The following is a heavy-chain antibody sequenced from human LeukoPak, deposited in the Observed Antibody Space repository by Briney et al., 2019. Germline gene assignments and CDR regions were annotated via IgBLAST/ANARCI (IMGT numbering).Heavy chain of an antibody. J-gene: IGHJ5*02. V-gene: IGHV4-59*08. D-gene: IGHD1-20*01. CDR1: GFTFSSYW. CDR3: ARHSNWNGGVDWFDP. CDR2: IHYTGSP. Sequence: KTGGSLRLSCAASGFTFSSYWMSWIRQPPGKGLEWIAYIHYTGSPNYNPSLKSRVTISIDTSKNQFSLKLNSVTAADTAVYYCARHSNWNGGVDWFDPWGQGTQVTVSS.